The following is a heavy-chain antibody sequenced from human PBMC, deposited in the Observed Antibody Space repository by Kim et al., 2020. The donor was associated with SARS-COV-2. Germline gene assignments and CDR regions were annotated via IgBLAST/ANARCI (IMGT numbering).Heavy chain of an antibody. CDR1: GFTFGDYA. D-gene: IGHD6-13*01. Sequence: GGSLRLSCTASGFTFGDYAMSWVRQAPGKGLEWVGFIRSKAYGGTTEYAASVKGRFTISRDDSKSIAYLQMNSLKTEDTAVYYCTRDHSSSWYGGNWFDPWGQGTLVTVSS. CDR2: IRSKAYGGTT. J-gene: IGHJ5*02. CDR3: TRDHSSSWYGGNWFDP. V-gene: IGHV3-49*04.